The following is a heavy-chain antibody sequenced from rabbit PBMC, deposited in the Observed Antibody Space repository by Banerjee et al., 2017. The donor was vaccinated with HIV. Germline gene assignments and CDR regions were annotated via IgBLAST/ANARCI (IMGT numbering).Heavy chain of an antibody. Sequence: QSLEESGGDLVKPGASLTLTCTASGFSFSSSYYMCWVRQAPGKGLEWIGCIYTGSSGSTYYASWAKGRFTISKTSSTTVTLQMTSLTAADTATYFCARDDSVAVGWATDFKLWGPGTLVTVS. CDR1: GFSFSSSYY. V-gene: IGHV1S40*01. CDR3: ARDDSVAVGWATDFKL. D-gene: IGHD1-1*01. CDR2: IYTGSSGST. J-gene: IGHJ4*01.